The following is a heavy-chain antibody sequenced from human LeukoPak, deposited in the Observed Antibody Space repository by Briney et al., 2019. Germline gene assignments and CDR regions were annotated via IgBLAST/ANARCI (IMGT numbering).Heavy chain of an antibody. D-gene: IGHD3-10*01. V-gene: IGHV1-2*02. Sequence: ASVKVSCKASGYTFTGYYMHWVRQAPGQGLEWMGWINPNSGGTNYAQKFQGRVTMTRDTSISTAYMELSRLRSDDTAVYYCAREDYGSGSYYNEGNWFDPWGQGTLVTVSS. CDR2: INPNSGGT. CDR3: AREDYGSGSYYNEGNWFDP. CDR1: GYTFTGYY. J-gene: IGHJ5*02.